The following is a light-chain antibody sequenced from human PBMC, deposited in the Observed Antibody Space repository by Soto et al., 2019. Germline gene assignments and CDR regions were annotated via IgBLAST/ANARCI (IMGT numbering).Light chain of an antibody. CDR3: TSYASGSSHVV. CDR2: NVN. CDR1: SSNIGGYTS. V-gene: IGLV2-14*01. Sequence: QSALTQPASVSGSPGQWITLSCTGTSSNIGGYTSVSWYQLPPGKAPKLIIYNVNNRPSGVSNRFSGSKSGNTASLTICGLQAEDEADYYCTSYASGSSHVVFGGGTKLTVL. J-gene: IGLJ2*01.